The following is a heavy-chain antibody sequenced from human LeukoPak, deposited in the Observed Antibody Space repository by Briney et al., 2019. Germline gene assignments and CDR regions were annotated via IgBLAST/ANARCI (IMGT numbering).Heavy chain of an antibody. D-gene: IGHD2-15*01. Sequence: QPGGSLRLSCAASGFTFSSYWMNWVRQAPGKGLVWVSRIASDGSSTTYADSVKGRFSISRDNAKDTLYLQMNNLRAEDTAVYYCSRGVLVGDQGDRNDYWGQGTLVTVSS. CDR3: SRGVLVGDQGDRNDY. J-gene: IGHJ4*02. CDR2: IASDGSST. CDR1: GFTFSSYW. V-gene: IGHV3-74*01.